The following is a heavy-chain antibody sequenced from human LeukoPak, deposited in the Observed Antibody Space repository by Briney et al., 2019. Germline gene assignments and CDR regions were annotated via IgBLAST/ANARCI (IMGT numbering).Heavy chain of an antibody. Sequence: GGSLRLSCAASGFTFSDYYMSWIRQAPGKGLEWVSYISSSGSTIYYADSVKGRLTISRDNSKNTLYLQMNSLRAEDTAVYYCARDSGSYLYYFDYWGQGTLVTVSS. V-gene: IGHV3-11*04. CDR3: ARDSGSYLYYFDY. J-gene: IGHJ4*02. CDR2: ISSSGSTI. D-gene: IGHD1-26*01. CDR1: GFTFSDYY.